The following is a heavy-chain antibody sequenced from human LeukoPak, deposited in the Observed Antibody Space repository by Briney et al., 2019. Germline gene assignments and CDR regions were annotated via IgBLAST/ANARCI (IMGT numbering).Heavy chain of an antibody. D-gene: IGHD3-9*01. V-gene: IGHV3-30-3*01. CDR3: ARGYILTGYFVRHGMDV. CDR1: GFTFSNYA. Sequence: PGGSLRLSCSASGFTFSNYAMHWVRQAPGKGLEWVAVISYDGSNKYYADSVKGRFTISRDNSKNTLYLQMNSLRAEDTAVYYCARGYILTGYFVRHGMDVWGQGTTVTVSS. CDR2: ISYDGSNK. J-gene: IGHJ6*02.